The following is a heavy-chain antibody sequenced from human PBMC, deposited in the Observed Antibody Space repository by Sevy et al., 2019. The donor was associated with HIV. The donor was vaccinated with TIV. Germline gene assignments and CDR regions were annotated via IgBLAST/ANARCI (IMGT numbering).Heavy chain of an antibody. V-gene: IGHV3-21*01. CDR3: ARELSYYDSALGY. Sequence: GESLKISCAASGFTFSSYSMNWVRQAPGKGLEWVSSISSSSSYIYYADSVKGRFTISRDNAKNSLYLQMNSLRAEDTAVYYCARELSYYDSALGYWGQGTLVTVSS. J-gene: IGHJ4*02. CDR1: GFTFSSYS. D-gene: IGHD3-22*01. CDR2: ISSSSSYI.